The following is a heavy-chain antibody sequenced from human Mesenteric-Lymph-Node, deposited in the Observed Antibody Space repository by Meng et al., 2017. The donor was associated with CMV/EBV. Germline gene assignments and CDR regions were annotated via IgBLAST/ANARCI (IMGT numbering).Heavy chain of an antibody. V-gene: IGHV3-48*04. CDR1: GFTFSSYS. CDR2: ISSSSSTI. D-gene: IGHD1-1*01. J-gene: IGHJ3*02. CDR3: SKDLRTTIATTGRGAFDI. Sequence: GESLKISCAASGFTFSSYSMNWVRQAPGKGLEWVSYISSSSSTIYYADSVKGRFTISRDNAKNSLYLQMNNLRAEDTALYYCSKDLRTTIATTGRGAFDIWGRGTMVTVSS.